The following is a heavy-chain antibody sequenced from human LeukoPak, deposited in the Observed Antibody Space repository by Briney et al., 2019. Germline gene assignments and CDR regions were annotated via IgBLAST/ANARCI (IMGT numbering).Heavy chain of an antibody. Sequence: GGSLRLSCAASGFTFSTYAMTWVRQAPGKGLEWVSGISGSGGSTYYADSVKGRFTISRDNAKNSLHLQMNSLRAEDTAVYYCARAYSYGPDYWGQGTLVTVSS. J-gene: IGHJ4*02. CDR2: ISGSGGST. D-gene: IGHD5-18*01. CDR3: ARAYSYGPDY. V-gene: IGHV3-23*01. CDR1: GFTFSTYA.